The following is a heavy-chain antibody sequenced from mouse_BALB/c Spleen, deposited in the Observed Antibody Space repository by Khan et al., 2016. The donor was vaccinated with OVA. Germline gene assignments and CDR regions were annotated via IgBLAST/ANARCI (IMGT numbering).Heavy chain of an antibody. J-gene: IGHJ3*01. CDR2: IEPFNGST. D-gene: IGHD1-1*01. Sequence: VQLQQSGPELMKPGASVKISCKASGYSFTTYYIHWVKQSHGKSLEWIGYIEPFNGSTTYNQKFKGKATLTVDKSSSTAYMHSSSLQSEASAVDYCARHGTSSWFAYWGQGTLVTVSA. CDR1: GYSFTTYY. CDR3: ARHGTSSWFAY. V-gene: IGHV1S135*01.